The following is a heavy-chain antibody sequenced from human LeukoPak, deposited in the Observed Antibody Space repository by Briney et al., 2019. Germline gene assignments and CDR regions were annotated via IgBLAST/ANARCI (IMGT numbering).Heavy chain of an antibody. CDR2: IYHSGST. D-gene: IGHD3/OR15-3a*01. CDR3: ARAWTGVLGY. Sequence: SETLSLTCAVSGYSISSGYYWGWIRQPPGKGLEWIGSIYHSGSTYYNPSLKSRVTISVDTSKNQFSLKLSSVTAADTAVYYCARAWTGVLGYWGQGTLVTVSS. J-gene: IGHJ4*02. V-gene: IGHV4-38-2*01. CDR1: GYSISSGYY.